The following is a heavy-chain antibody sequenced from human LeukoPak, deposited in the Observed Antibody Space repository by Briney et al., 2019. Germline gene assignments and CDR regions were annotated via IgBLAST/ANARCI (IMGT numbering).Heavy chain of an antibody. J-gene: IGHJ3*02. CDR3: AREGYYGAFYI. V-gene: IGHV3-48*02. Sequence: GGSLRLSCAASGFTFSSFIVNWVRQAPGKGLEWVSYIGDNSAIYYADSVKGRFTISRDNAKNSLSLQMNSLRDEDTAVYYCAREGYYGAFYIWGQGTMVTVSS. CDR1: GFTFSSFI. CDR2: IGDNSAI. D-gene: IGHD3-10*01.